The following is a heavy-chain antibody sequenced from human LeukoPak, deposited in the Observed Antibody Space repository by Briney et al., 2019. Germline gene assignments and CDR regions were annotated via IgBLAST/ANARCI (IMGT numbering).Heavy chain of an antibody. CDR1: GFTFSSYW. Sequence: PGGSLRLSCAASGFTFSSYWMHWVRQAPGKGLVWVSRINSDVTLTTYADSVKGRLTISRDNSKNTLYLQMNGLRAEDTAVYYCAGRDGNYYFDYWGQGTPVTVSS. CDR3: AGRDGNYYFDY. CDR2: INSDVTLT. J-gene: IGHJ4*02. D-gene: IGHD5-24*01. V-gene: IGHV3-74*01.